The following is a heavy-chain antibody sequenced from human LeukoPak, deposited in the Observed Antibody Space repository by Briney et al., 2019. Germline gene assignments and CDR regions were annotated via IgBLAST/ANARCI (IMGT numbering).Heavy chain of an antibody. CDR3: ARDGYSSGWLESADY. CDR2: IIPIFGTA. Sequence: SVKVSCKASGGTFSSYAISWVRQAPGQGLEWMGRIIPIFGTANYAQKFQGRVTIPTDESTSTVYMELSSLRSEDTAVYYCARDGYSSGWLESADYWGQGTLVTVSS. CDR1: GGTFSSYA. D-gene: IGHD6-19*01. V-gene: IGHV1-69*05. J-gene: IGHJ4*02.